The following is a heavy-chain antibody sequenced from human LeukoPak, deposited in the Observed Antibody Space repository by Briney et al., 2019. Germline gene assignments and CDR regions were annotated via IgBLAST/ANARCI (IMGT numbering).Heavy chain of an antibody. CDR2: ISAYNGNT. D-gene: IGHD3-9*01. V-gene: IGHV1-18*01. CDR1: GYTFTSYG. CDR3: ARGFDSDWLAPNPAFDY. Sequence: ASVKVSCKASGYTFTSYGISWVRQAPGQGLEWMGWISAYNGNTNYAQKLQGRVTMTTDTSTSTAYMELRSLRSDDTAVYYCARGFDSDWLAPNPAFDYWGQGTLVSVSS. J-gene: IGHJ4*02.